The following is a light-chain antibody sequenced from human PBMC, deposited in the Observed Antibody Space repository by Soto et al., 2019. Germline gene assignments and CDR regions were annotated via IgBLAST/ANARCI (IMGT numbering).Light chain of an antibody. CDR1: SSDVGGYNY. J-gene: IGLJ2*01. V-gene: IGLV2-14*01. CDR2: AGS. CDR3: SSYTSSSTLDVV. Sequence: QSVLTQPASVSGSPGPSITLSCTRTSSDVGGYNYVSWYQQHPGKAPKLMIYAGSNRPSRVSNRSSGSTSGNTAPLTNSGHQAEEGADYCCSSYTSSSTLDVVFGGGTKVTVL.